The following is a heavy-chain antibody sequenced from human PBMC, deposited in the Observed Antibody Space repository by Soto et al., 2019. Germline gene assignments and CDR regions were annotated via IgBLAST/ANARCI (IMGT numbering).Heavy chain of an antibody. CDR2: ISYDAYDGNYK. Sequence: HPGGSLRLSCAASGFTFSDYDMYWVRQAPGKGLEWVAFISYDAYDGNYKYYGDSVKGRFTISRDSSRNTLYVQMNSLRAEDTAVYYCAKGRGRNFYYGMDVWGQGTTVTVSS. CDR3: AKGRGRNFYYGMDV. V-gene: IGHV3-30*18. CDR1: GFTFSDYD. J-gene: IGHJ6*02.